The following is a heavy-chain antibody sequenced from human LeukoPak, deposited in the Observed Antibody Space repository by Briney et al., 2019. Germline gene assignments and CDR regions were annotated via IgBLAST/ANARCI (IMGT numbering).Heavy chain of an antibody. V-gene: IGHV4-61*02. CDR1: TRSISSGSYY. CDR3: ARSYYYDSSGYYYGSDY. Sequence: SQTLSLTCPVSTRSISSGSYYWGWIRQPAGKGLEWIGRIYTSGGTNYNPSLKSRVTISADTSKNQFSLKLSSVTAADTAVYYCARSYYYDSSGYYYGSDYWGQGTLVTVSP. D-gene: IGHD3-22*01. J-gene: IGHJ4*02. CDR2: IYTSGGT.